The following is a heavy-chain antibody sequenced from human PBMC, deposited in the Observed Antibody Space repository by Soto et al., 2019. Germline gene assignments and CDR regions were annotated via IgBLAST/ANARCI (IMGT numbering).Heavy chain of an antibody. CDR1: GYTFTSYG. V-gene: IGHV1-18*04. D-gene: IGHD6-19*01. CDR2: ISAYNGNT. J-gene: IGHJ4*02. Sequence: QVQLAQSGAEVKKPGASVKVSCKASGYTFTSYGISWVRQAPGQGLEWMGWISAYNGNTNYAQKLQGRVTMTTDTSTSTAYMELRSLRSDDTAVYYCARDLKVVGYSSGWGYWGQGTLVTVSS. CDR3: ARDLKVVGYSSGWGY.